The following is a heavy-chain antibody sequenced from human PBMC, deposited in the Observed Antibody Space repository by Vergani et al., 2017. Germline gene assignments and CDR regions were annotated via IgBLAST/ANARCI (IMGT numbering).Heavy chain of an antibody. CDR1: GFTFRSYG. Sequence: QVQLVESGGGVVQPGRSLRLSCAASGFTFRSYGMHWVRQTPGKGLEWVAVISYDGSNKYYADSVKGRFTISRDNSKNTLYLQMNSLRAEDTAEYYCAKLPGEMATSYFDYWGQGTLVTVSS. CDR2: ISYDGSNK. J-gene: IGHJ4*02. CDR3: AKLPGEMATSYFDY. V-gene: IGHV3-30*18. D-gene: IGHD5-24*01.